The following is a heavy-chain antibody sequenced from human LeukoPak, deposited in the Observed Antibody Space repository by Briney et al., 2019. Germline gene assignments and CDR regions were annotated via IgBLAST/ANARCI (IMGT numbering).Heavy chain of an antibody. D-gene: IGHD3-16*01. J-gene: IGHJ6*02. CDR2: ISSNGGST. CDR3: ARVELITYRGVPTYGIDV. CDR1: GFTLSSYA. Sequence: PGGSLRLSCAASGFTLSSYAMHWVRQAPGEGLEYVSAISSNGGSTYYANSVKGRFTISRDNSKNTLYLQMGSLRAEDMAVYYCARVELITYRGVPTYGIDVWGQGTTVTVSS. V-gene: IGHV3-64*01.